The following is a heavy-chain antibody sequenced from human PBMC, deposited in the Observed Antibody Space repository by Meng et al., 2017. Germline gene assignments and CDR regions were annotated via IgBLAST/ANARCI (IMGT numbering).Heavy chain of an antibody. V-gene: IGHV3-53*02. Sequence: QRAETGGGLIQPGGSLRLSCTASGFSVTTSYMSWVRQAPGKGLEWVSVIYSGGSTYYADSVKGRFSISRDNSKNTLYLQMNSLRAEDTAVYFCARDSSSGWYHNYWGQGTLVTVSS. CDR1: GFSVTTSY. CDR2: IYSGGST. D-gene: IGHD6-19*01. CDR3: ARDSSSGWYHNY. J-gene: IGHJ4*02.